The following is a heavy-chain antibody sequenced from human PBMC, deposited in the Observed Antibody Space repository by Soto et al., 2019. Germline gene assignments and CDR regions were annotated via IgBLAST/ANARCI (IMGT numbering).Heavy chain of an antibody. CDR2: INHSGST. D-gene: IGHD6-13*01. J-gene: IGHJ4*02. V-gene: IGHV4-34*01. Sequence: SETLSLTCAVYGGSFSGYYWSWIRQPPGKGLEWIGEINHSGSTNYNPSLKSRVTISVDTSKNQFSLKLSSVTAADTAVYYCARAHSSTFDYWGQGTLVTVSS. CDR3: ARAHSSTFDY. CDR1: GGSFSGYY.